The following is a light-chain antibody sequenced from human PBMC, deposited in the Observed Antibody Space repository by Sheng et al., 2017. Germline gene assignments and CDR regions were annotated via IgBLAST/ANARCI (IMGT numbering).Light chain of an antibody. CDR3: QSYDSSLSGSNV. CDR2: GNT. Sequence: QSVLTQPPSVSGAPGQRVTISCTGSSSNIGAGYDVHWYQLLPGTAPKRLIYGNTKRPSGVPDRFSGSRSGISASLAITGLQTEDEADYYCQSYDSSLSGSNVFGTGTKVTV. V-gene: IGLV1-40*01. CDR1: SSNIGAGYD. J-gene: IGLJ1*01.